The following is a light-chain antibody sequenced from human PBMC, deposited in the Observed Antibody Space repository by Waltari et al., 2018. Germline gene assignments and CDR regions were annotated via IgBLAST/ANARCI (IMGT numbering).Light chain of an antibody. J-gene: IGLJ2*01. V-gene: IGLV2-11*01. CDR3: CSYAGRYTHVV. CDR1: SSDVGPYDY. Sequence: QSALTQPRSVSGSPGQSVTIPCTGTSSDVGPYDYVSWYQHHPGKAPKLMICDVTKRPSGVPDRFSGSKSGNTASLTISGLQAEDEAYYYCCSYAGRYTHVVFGGGTKLTVL. CDR2: DVT.